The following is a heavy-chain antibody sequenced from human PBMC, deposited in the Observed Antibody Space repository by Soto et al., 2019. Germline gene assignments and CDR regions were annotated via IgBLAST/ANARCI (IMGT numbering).Heavy chain of an antibody. J-gene: IGHJ5*02. V-gene: IGHV1-8*01. CDR2: MNPHSGNT. CDR3: ARGGEDCSGGSCYLWFDP. Sequence: QVQLVQSGAEVKKPGASVKVSCKASGYTFTSYDINWVRQATGQGLEWMGWMNPHSGNTGFAQKFQGRVTMTRNTSISTAYMDRSSLRSEDTAVYYCARGGEDCSGGSCYLWFDPWGQGTLVTVSS. CDR1: GYTFTSYD. D-gene: IGHD2-15*01.